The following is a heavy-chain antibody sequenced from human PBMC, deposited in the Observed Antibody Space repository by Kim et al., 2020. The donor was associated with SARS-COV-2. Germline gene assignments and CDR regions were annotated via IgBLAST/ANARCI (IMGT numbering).Heavy chain of an antibody. CDR1: GFTFSNYG. V-gene: IGHV3-48*02. CDR2: VSVSSTT. Sequence: GGSLRLSCAGSGFTFSNYGMTWFRQAPGKGLEWVSHVSVSSTTYYADSVKGRFTVSRDNVKNSLYLQMNSLRDEDTGVYYCARAPLAGTPHWGQGTLVTV. CDR3: ARAPLAGTPH. J-gene: IGHJ4*02.